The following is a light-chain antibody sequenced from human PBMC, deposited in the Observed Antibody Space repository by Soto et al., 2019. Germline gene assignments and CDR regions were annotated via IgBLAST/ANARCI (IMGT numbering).Light chain of an antibody. CDR1: QSVGSN. Sequence: EIVLTHSPATLSVSPGERATLSCRASQSVGSNLAWYQQRPGQPPRLLIYDASTKATDIPARFSGGGSGTEFTLTISILQYEDFAVYYCQQYNNWPYTFGQGTKLQIK. CDR3: QQYNNWPYT. J-gene: IGKJ2*01. V-gene: IGKV3-15*01. CDR2: DAS.